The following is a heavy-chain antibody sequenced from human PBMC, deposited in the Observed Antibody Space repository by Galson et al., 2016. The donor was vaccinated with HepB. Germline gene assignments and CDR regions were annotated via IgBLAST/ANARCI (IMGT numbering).Heavy chain of an antibody. D-gene: IGHD4-17*01. CDR2: IDWDDVK. CDR3: ARSSYADVSWFDY. V-gene: IGHV2-70*01. J-gene: IGHJ4*02. CDR1: GFSLSTSGMC. Sequence: PALVKPTQTLTLTCTFPGFSLSTSGMCVNWIRQPPGKALEWLALIDWDDVKYYTTSLKTRLTIPKVTSKNQVVLTMTNMDPVDTATYYCARSSYADVSWFDYWGQGTLVTVSS.